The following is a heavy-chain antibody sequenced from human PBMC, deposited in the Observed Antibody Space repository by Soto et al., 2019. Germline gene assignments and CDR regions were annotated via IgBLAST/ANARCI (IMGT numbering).Heavy chain of an antibody. V-gene: IGHV4-34*01. D-gene: IGHD3-10*01. Sequence: QVQLQQWGAGLLKPSETLSLTCAVYGGSFRGYHWSWIRQPPGKGLEWIGEINHSGSTNYHPSPKSRVTISLDTSNNQFSLKLSSVTAADTAVYYCARWVTMVRGLTANYYYYYLDVWGKGTTVTVSS. CDR3: ARWVTMVRGLTANYYYYYLDV. CDR1: GGSFRGYH. J-gene: IGHJ6*03. CDR2: INHSGST.